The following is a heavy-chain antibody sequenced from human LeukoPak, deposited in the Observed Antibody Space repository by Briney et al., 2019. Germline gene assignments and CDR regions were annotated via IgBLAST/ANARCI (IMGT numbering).Heavy chain of an antibody. CDR2: ISASGGST. Sequence: GGSLRLSCAASGFTFSSYAIHWVRQAPGKGLEWVSAISASGGSTYYADSVKGRFTISRDNSKNTLYLQMNSLRVEDTAVYYCAKEVYYFDTSGLYSFAFDIWGQGTMVTVPS. CDR3: AKEVYYFDTSGLYSFAFDI. CDR1: GFTFSSYA. D-gene: IGHD3-22*01. V-gene: IGHV3-23*01. J-gene: IGHJ3*02.